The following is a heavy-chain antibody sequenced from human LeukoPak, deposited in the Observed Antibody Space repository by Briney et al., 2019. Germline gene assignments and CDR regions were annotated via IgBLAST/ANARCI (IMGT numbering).Heavy chain of an antibody. D-gene: IGHD2-2*02. CDR3: AKSRYTGSNTNDY. CDR2: ISSSGGST. CDR1: GFTFSSYA. V-gene: IGHV3-23*01. J-gene: IGHJ4*02. Sequence: GGSLRLSCAGSGFTFSSYAMSWVRQAPGTGVECVSGISSSGGSTYYADSVKGPFTISRDNSKNTLFLQMNSLRAEDTAVYYCAKSRYTGSNTNDYWGQGTLVTVSS.